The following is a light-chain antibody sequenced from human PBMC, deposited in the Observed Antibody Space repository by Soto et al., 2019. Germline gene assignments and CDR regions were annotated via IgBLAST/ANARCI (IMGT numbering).Light chain of an antibody. J-gene: IGLJ1*01. Sequence: QSVLTQPASVSGSPGQSITISCTGTSSDVGGYDYVSWYQLHPGKAPKLVVFEVSNRPSGVSSRFSGSKSGNTASLTISGLQAEDEADYFCSSYSTSTAYLFGTGTKLTVL. V-gene: IGLV2-14*01. CDR1: SSDVGGYDY. CDR3: SSYSTSTAYL. CDR2: EVS.